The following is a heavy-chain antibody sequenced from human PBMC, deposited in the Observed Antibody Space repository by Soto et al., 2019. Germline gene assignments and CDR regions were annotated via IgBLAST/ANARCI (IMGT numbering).Heavy chain of an antibody. CDR3: ARWLPYYYDSSGYLTPGAFDI. V-gene: IGHV1-2*04. J-gene: IGHJ3*02. CDR1: GYNFTGYY. D-gene: IGHD3-22*01. CDR2: INPNSGGT. Sequence: ASVKVSCKASGYNFTGYYMHWVRQAPGQGLEWMGWINPNSGGTNYAQKFQGWVTLTRDTSISTAYMELSRLRSDDTAVYYCARWLPYYYDSSGYLTPGAFDIWGQGTMVTVS.